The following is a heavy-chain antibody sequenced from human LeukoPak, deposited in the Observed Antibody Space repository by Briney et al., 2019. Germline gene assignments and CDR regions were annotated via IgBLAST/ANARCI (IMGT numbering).Heavy chain of an antibody. CDR2: IIPIFGTA. Sequence: ASVKVSCKASGGTFSSYAISWVRQAPGQGLEWMGGIIPIFGTANYAQKFQGRVTITTDESTSTAYMELSSLRSEDTAMYYCAASGSYYPDYWGQGTLVTVSS. CDR3: AASGSYYPDY. CDR1: GGTFSSYA. V-gene: IGHV1-69*05. D-gene: IGHD3-10*01. J-gene: IGHJ4*02.